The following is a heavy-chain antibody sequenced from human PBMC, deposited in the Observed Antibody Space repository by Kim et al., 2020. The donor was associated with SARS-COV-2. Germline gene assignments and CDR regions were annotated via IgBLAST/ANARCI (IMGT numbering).Heavy chain of an antibody. Sequence: RYTISRDNSKNTLYLQMNSLRAEDTAVYYCAKDHKWAAGPLDYYYYGMDVWGQGTTVTVSS. D-gene: IGHD6-13*01. CDR3: AKDHKWAAGPLDYYYYGMDV. J-gene: IGHJ6*02. V-gene: IGHV3-30*02.